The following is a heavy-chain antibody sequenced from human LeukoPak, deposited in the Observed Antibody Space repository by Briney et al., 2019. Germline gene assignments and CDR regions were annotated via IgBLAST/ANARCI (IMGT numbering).Heavy chain of an antibody. D-gene: IGHD2-15*01. CDR3: ARASVGYYYYYMDV. J-gene: IGHJ6*03. CDR2: ISSSSSYI. CDR1: GFTFSSYS. Sequence: GGSLRLSCAASGFTFSSYSMNWVRQAPGKGLEWVSSISSSSSYIYYADSVKGRFTISRDNAKNSLYLQMNSLRAEDTAVYYCARASVGYYYYYMDVWGKGTTVTVSS. V-gene: IGHV3-21*01.